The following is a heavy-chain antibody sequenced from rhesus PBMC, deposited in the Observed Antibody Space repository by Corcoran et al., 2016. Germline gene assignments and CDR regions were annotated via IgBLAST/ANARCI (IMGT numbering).Heavy chain of an antibody. CDR1: GGSISDYYY. V-gene: IGHV4-143*01. Sequence: QVQLQESGPGLVKPSETLSLTCAVYGGSISDYYYWSWIRQPPGKGLEWIGQSYGGSGSTYYNPSLKSRGTVSKDTSKNQFSLKLSSVTAADTAVYYCARLLGSDVWGPGVLVTVSS. CDR3: ARLLGSDV. D-gene: IGHD3-9*01. CDR2: SYGGSGST. J-gene: IGHJ5-1*01.